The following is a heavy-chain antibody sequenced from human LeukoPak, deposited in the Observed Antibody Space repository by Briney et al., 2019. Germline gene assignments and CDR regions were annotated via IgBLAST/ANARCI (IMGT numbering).Heavy chain of an antibody. CDR2: ISSSGSTI. V-gene: IGHV3-48*03. CDR1: GFTVSSYE. CDR3: ARDGYSGYDIY. D-gene: IGHD5-12*01. Sequence: PGGSLRLSCAASGFTVSSYEMNWVRQAQGKGLEWVSYISSSGSTIYYADSVKGRFTISRDNAKNSLYLQMNSLRAEDTAVYYCARDGYSGYDIYWGQGTLVTVSS. J-gene: IGHJ4*02.